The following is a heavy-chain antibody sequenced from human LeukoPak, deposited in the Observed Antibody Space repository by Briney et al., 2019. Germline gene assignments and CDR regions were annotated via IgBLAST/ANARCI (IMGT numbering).Heavy chain of an antibody. CDR1: GFTFSSHA. V-gene: IGHV3-23*05. D-gene: IGHD5-18*01. CDR3: ANSVDTSMGGNDY. Sequence: GGSLRLSCAASGFTFSSHAMSWVRQAPGKGLEWVSAINSDSYYTYYADSVQGRFTISRDNSKNTLYLQMNSLRAEDTALYYCANSVDTSMGGNDYWGQGTLVTVSS. CDR2: INSDSYYT. J-gene: IGHJ4*02.